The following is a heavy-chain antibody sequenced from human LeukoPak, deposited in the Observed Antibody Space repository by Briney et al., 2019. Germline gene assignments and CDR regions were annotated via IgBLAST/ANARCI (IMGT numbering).Heavy chain of an antibody. V-gene: IGHV4-34*01. Sequence: PSETLSLTSAVYGGSFSGYYWSWIRQPPGKGLEWIGEINHSGSTNYNPSLKSRVTISVDTSKNQFSLKLSSVTAADTAVYYCARVVSQYGDYAWIVNWFDPWGQGTLVTVSS. D-gene: IGHD4-17*01. J-gene: IGHJ5*02. CDR2: INHSGST. CDR1: GGSFSGYY. CDR3: ARVVSQYGDYAWIVNWFDP.